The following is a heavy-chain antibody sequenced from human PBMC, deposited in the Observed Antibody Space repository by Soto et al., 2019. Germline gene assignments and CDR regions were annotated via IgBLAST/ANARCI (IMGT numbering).Heavy chain of an antibody. J-gene: IGHJ6*03. CDR1: GGSISSYY. CDR3: ARDLLPVRDFWSGYYKEPPYYYYYMDV. D-gene: IGHD3-3*01. CDR2: IYYSGST. Sequence: SETLSLTCTVSGGSISSYYWSWIRQPPGKGLERIGYIYYSGSTNYNPSLKSRVTISVDRSKNQFSLKLSSVTAADTAVYYCARDLLPVRDFWSGYYKEPPYYYYYMDVWGKGTTVTVSS. V-gene: IGHV4-59*01.